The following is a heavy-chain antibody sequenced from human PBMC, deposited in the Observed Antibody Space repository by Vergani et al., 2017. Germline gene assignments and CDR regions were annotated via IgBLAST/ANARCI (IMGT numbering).Heavy chain of an antibody. Sequence: QVQLQQWGGGLLKPSETLSLTCVVNGGSFTSYHWTWIRQSLGEGLEWVGDIDHTGRPDYNPSLKSRLTMSVDKSRNEFSLTPNSVTATDTAIYFCARVNTETNGHLYYYYYMDVWGQGTAVTVS. CDR1: GGSFTSYH. CDR3: ARVNTETNGHLYYYYYMDV. CDR2: IDHTGRP. D-gene: IGHD4-11*01. J-gene: IGHJ6*03. V-gene: IGHV4-34*01.